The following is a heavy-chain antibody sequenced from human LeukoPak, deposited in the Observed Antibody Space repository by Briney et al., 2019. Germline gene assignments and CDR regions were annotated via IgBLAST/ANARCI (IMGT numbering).Heavy chain of an antibody. V-gene: IGHV5-51*01. J-gene: IGHJ5*02. CDR1: GYIFTDFW. Sequence: GESLKISCKGSGYIFTDFWIGWVRQMPGKGLEWMGDIYPRDSDTRYSPSFRGQVTISVDKSINTAYLQRSALKASDTAMYYCARGQGLSGVADLWGPGTLITVSS. CDR2: IYPRDSDT. D-gene: IGHD5-12*01. CDR3: ARGQGLSGVADL.